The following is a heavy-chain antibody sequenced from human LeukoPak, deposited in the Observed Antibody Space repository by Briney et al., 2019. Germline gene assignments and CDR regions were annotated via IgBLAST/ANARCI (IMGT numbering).Heavy chain of an antibody. J-gene: IGHJ2*01. CDR2: IYYSGST. Sequence: SETLSLSCTVSGASISRHYWSWIRQPPGKGLEWIGYIYYSGSTDYNPSLRRRVTISADTSNNQFSLKLTSVTAADTAVYYCARPSDYSEYELWYFDLWRRATLLTVSS. D-gene: IGHD4-11*01. CDR3: ARPSDYSEYELWYFDL. CDR1: GASISRHY. V-gene: IGHV4-59*11.